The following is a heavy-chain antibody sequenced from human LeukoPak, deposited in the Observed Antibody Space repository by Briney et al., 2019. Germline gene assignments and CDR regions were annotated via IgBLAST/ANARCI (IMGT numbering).Heavy chain of an antibody. CDR2: ISWNSGSI. J-gene: IGHJ4*02. CDR3: ARVSRWAAMRHYYDSSGYYYDY. D-gene: IGHD3-22*01. Sequence: GGSLRLSCAASGFTFDDYAMHWVRQAPGKGLEWVSGISWNSGSIGYTDSVKGRFTISRDNAKNSLYLQMNSLRAEDTAVYYCARVSRWAAMRHYYDSSGYYYDYWGQGTLLTVSS. V-gene: IGHV3-9*01. CDR1: GFTFDDYA.